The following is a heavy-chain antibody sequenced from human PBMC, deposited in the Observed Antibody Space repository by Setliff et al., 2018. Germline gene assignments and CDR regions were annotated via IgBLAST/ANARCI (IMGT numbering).Heavy chain of an antibody. J-gene: IGHJ6*02. D-gene: IGHD2-2*01. CDR3: ARGGDIVVVPAAPPYYYYGMDV. V-gene: IGHV4-4*07. CDR1: GGSISSYY. Sequence: PSETLSLTCTVSGGSISSYYWSWIRQPAGKGLEWIGRIYTSGSANYNPSLKSRVTMSVDTAKNQFSLKLSSVTAADTAVYYCARGGDIVVVPAAPPYYYYGMDVWGQGTTVTVSS. CDR2: IYTSGSA.